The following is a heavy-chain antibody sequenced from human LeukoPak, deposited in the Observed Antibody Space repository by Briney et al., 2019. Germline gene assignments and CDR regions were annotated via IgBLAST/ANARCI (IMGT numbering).Heavy chain of an antibody. CDR2: ISFVGGNN. D-gene: IGHD6-13*01. CDR3: AKEYSSSRSKRGGYYYYGMDV. Sequence: GGSRRLSCAASGPTFVSSAIPGFRQAPGRGREWVAVISFVGGNNYFAESVRGRFTVSRDNSNNTMYLQMDSLRAEDTALYYCAKEYSSSRSKRGGYYYYGMDVWGQGTTVTVSS. V-gene: IGHV3-30*18. CDR1: GPTFVSSA. J-gene: IGHJ6*02.